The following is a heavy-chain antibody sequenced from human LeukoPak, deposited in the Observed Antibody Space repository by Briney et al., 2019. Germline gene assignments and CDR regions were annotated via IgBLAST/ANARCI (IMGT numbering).Heavy chain of an antibody. Sequence: GGSLRLSCTASGFTFGDYAMSWVRQAPGKGLEWVGFIRSKAYGGTTEYAASVKGRFTISRDDSKSIAYLQMNGLKTEDTAVYYCTRASAGYSSSWYSDYWGQGTLVTVSS. CDR3: TRASAGYSSSWYSDY. D-gene: IGHD6-13*01. CDR2: IRSKAYGGTT. J-gene: IGHJ4*02. CDR1: GFTFGDYA. V-gene: IGHV3-49*04.